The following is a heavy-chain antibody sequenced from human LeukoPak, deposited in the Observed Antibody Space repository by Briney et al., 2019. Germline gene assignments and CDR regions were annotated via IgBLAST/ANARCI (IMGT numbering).Heavy chain of an antibody. J-gene: IGHJ5*02. D-gene: IGHD2-2*01. V-gene: IGHV1-2*02. CDR3: ARDFLPAAHTTTAYNWFDP. CDR1: GYTFTNYN. CDR2: INPNSGGT. Sequence: GASVKVSCKASGYTFTNYNMHWVRQAPGQGLEWMGWINPNSGGTNYAQKFQGRVTMTRDTSISTAYMELSRLRSDDTAVYYCARDFLPAAHTTTAYNWFDPWGQGTLVTVSS.